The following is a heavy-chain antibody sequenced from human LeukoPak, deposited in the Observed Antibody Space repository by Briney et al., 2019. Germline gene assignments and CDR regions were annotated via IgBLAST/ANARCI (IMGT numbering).Heavy chain of an antibody. J-gene: IGHJ4*01. D-gene: IGHD2-2*01. Sequence: GGSLRLSCAASGFTFSSYAMSWVRQAPGKGLEWVSGTRGSGDITYYADSVKGRFTISRDNFKNTLYLQMNSLRAEDTAVYYCAKTRIVCTSVSCPGGGFDYWGHGTLVTVSS. CDR1: GFTFSSYA. CDR3: AKTRIVCTSVSCPGGGFDY. CDR2: TRGSGDIT. V-gene: IGHV3-23*01.